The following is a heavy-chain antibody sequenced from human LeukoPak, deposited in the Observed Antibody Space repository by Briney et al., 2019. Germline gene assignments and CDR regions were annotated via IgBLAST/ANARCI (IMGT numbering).Heavy chain of an antibody. Sequence: ASVKVSCKASGYTFTGYYMHCVRQAPGQGLEWMGWINPNSGDTNYAHRFQGRVTMTRDTSISTAYMELSRLTSDDSAVYYCARELYSGTYSYWGLGTLVTVSS. D-gene: IGHD1-26*01. CDR2: INPNSGDT. V-gene: IGHV1-2*02. CDR3: ARELYSGTYSY. J-gene: IGHJ4*02. CDR1: GYTFTGYY.